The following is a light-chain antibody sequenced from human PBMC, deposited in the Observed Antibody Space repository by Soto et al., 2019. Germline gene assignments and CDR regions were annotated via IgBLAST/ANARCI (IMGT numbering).Light chain of an antibody. J-gene: IGKJ1*01. CDR2: GAS. CDR1: QSVSSSY. CDR3: QQYGYSLWT. Sequence: EMVLTQSPGTLSLSLGERATLSCRASQSVSSSYLAWYQQKPGQAPRLLIYGASRRVTGIPDRFSGSGSGTDFTLTISRLEPEDFAVYYCQQYGYSLWTFGPGTKVDIK. V-gene: IGKV3-20*01.